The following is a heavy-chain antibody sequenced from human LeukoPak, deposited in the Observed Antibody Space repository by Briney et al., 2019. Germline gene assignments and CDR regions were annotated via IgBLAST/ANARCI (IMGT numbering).Heavy chain of an antibody. CDR3: AKYRGFGDSYDS. J-gene: IGHJ4*02. CDR2: IGGSGGGI. D-gene: IGHD3-10*01. Sequence: GGSLRLSCAASGFAFSTYWMDWVRQAPGMRLEWVSTIGGSGGGIYYADSVKGRFTISRDNSQSTLYLQMNSLRAEDTAVYYCAKYRGFGDSYDSWGQGTLVTVSS. CDR1: GFAFSTYW. V-gene: IGHV3-23*01.